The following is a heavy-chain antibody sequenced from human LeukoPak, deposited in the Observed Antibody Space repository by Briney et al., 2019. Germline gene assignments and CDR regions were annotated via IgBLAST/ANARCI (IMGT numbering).Heavy chain of an antibody. CDR3: ARSRDRYWDAFDV. CDR2: IYYSGST. D-gene: IGHD1-14*01. Sequence: SETLSLTCTVSGGSVSSSSYYCSWIRQPPGKGLEWIGYIYYSGSTNYNPSLKSRVTISVDTSKKQFSLKLSSVTAADTAVYYCARSRDRYWDAFDVWGQGTMVTVSS. V-gene: IGHV4-61*01. CDR1: GGSVSSSSYY. J-gene: IGHJ3*01.